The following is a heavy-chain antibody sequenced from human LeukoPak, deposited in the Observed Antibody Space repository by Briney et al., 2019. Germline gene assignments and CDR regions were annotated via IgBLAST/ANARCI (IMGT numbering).Heavy chain of an antibody. CDR3: ARDPTANDYSDYVFDY. D-gene: IGHD4-11*01. CDR2: ISSSDSTI. V-gene: IGHV3-48*03. J-gene: IGHJ4*02. CDR1: GFTFSSYE. Sequence: PGGSLRLSRAASGFTFSSYEMNWVRQAPGKGLEWVSYISSSDSTIYYAASVKGRFTISRDNAKNSLYLQMNSLRAEDTAVYYCARDPTANDYSDYVFDYWGQGTLVTVSS.